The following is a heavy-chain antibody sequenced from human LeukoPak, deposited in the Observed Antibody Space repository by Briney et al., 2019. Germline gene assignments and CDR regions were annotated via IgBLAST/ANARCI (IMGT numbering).Heavy chain of an antibody. J-gene: IGHJ4*02. Sequence: PGGSLRLSCAASGFTFSSYSMNWVRQAPGKGLEWGSSISSSSSYIYYADSVKGRFTISRDNAKNSLYLQMNSLRAEDTAVYYCARDNPKVSGYSDYWGQGTLVTVSS. CDR3: ARDNPKVSGYSDY. D-gene: IGHD1-14*01. CDR1: GFTFSSYS. CDR2: ISSSSSYI. V-gene: IGHV3-21*01.